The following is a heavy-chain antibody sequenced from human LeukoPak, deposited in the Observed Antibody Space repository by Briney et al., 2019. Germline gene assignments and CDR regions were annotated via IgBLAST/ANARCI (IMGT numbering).Heavy chain of an antibody. CDR3: TRDVRLRYFDWLLYNYYYYGMDV. CDR2: ISAYNGNT. V-gene: IGHV1-18*04. CDR1: GYTLTSYV. D-gene: IGHD3-9*01. Sequence: GASVKVSCKASGYTLTSYVISWVRQAPGQGLEWMGCISAYNGNTNYAQKLQGRVTMTTETSTSTAYMELRSLRSDDTAVYYCTRDVRLRYFDWLLYNYYYYGMDVWGKGTTVTVSS. J-gene: IGHJ6*04.